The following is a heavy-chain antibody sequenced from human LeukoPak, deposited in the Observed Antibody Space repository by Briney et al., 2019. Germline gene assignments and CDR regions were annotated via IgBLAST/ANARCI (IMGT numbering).Heavy chain of an antibody. Sequence: GGSLRLSCAASRFSFGSCGMHWVRQAPGKGLEWVALISYDGSNKHYADSVKGRFTISRDNSKNTLYLQMNSLRAGDTAVYYCARGYCSGGSCFDAFDIWGQGTMVTVSS. V-gene: IGHV3-30*03. J-gene: IGHJ3*02. CDR1: RFSFGSCG. CDR2: ISYDGSNK. CDR3: ARGYCSGGSCFDAFDI. D-gene: IGHD2-15*01.